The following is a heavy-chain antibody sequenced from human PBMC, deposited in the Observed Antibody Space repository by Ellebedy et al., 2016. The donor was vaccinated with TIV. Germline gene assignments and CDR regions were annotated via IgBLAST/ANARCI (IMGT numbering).Heavy chain of an antibody. CDR3: ARVSVAAAVNYYYYGMDV. V-gene: IGHV4-4*02. CDR2: IYHSGST. CDR1: GGSISSSNW. J-gene: IGHJ6*02. Sequence: SETLSLXXAVSGGSISSSNWWGWVRQPPGKGLEWIGEIYHSGSTNYNPSLKSRVTISVDKSKNQFSLKLSSVTAADTAVYYCARVSVAAAVNYYYYGMDVWGQGTTVTVSS. D-gene: IGHD6-13*01.